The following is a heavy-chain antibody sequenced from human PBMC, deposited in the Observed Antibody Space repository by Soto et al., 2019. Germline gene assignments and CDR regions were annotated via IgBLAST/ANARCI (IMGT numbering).Heavy chain of an antibody. V-gene: IGHV4-39*01. D-gene: IGHD3-22*01. Sequence: QLHLQESGPGLVKPSETLSLTCTVSGGSISSSTYFWGWIRQPPGKGLEWIGNVYYGGTTYYNPSPKRRDTIAVETSTGQSALKQSAGTAADTAVDDCEGGDYYQSRGYYFYYYTMDGWGQGKTVTGSS. CDR1: GGSISSSTYF. CDR3: EGGDYYQSRGYYFYYYTMDG. J-gene: IGHJ6*02. CDR2: VYYGGTT.